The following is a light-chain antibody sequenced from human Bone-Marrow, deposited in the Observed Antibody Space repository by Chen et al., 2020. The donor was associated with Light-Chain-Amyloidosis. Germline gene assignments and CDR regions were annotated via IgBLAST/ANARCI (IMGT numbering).Light chain of an antibody. CDR2: DDS. CDR1: NIGSTS. J-gene: IGLJ3*02. V-gene: IGLV3-21*02. Sequence: SYVLTQPSSVSVAPGQTATIACGGNNIGSTSVHWYQQTPGQAPPLVVYDDSDRPSGIPERVSGSNTGNTATLTRSRDEAGEEADYCCQVWDRSSERPVFGGGTKLPGL. CDR3: QVWDRSSERPV.